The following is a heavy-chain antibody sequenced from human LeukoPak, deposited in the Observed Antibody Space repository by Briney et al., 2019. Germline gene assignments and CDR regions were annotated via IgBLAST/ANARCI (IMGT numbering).Heavy chain of an antibody. V-gene: IGHV3-15*01. CDR1: GFTFSNAW. D-gene: IGHD4-17*01. J-gene: IGHJ4*02. Sequence: GGSLRLSCAASGFTFSNAWMSWVRQAPGKGLEWVGRIKSKTDGGTTDYAAPVKGRFTISRDDSKNTLYLQMNSLKTEDTAVYYCTTDLHDYGDYDPRDYWGQGTLVTVSS. CDR3: TTDLHDYGDYDPRDY. CDR2: IKSKTDGGTT.